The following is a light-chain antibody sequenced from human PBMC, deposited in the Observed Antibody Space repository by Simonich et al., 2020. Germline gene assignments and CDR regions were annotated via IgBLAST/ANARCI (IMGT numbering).Light chain of an antibody. Sequence: QSALTQPAFVSGSPGQSITISCTGTSSDVGGYNYVSWYQQHPGKAPQLMIYDVSKRPSGVSNRFSGSKSGNTASLTISGLQAEDEADYYCSSYTSSSTWVFGGGTKLTVL. V-gene: IGLV2-14*01. CDR3: SSYTSSSTWV. CDR1: SSDVGGYNY. J-gene: IGLJ3*02. CDR2: DVS.